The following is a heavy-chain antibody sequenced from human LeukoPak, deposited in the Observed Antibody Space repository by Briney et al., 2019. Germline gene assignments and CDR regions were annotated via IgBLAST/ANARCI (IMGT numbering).Heavy chain of an antibody. D-gene: IGHD3-22*01. CDR1: GFTFSSYG. V-gene: IGHV3-30*02. J-gene: IGHJ2*01. CDR3: AKERGRSWLLPDWYFDV. CDR2: IRYDGSNK. Sequence: GGSLRLSCAASGFTFSSYGMHWVRQAPGKGLEWVAFIRYDGSNKYYADSVKGRFTISRDNSKNTLYLQMNSLRVDDTAMYYCAKERGRSWLLPDWYFDVWGRGTLVSVSS.